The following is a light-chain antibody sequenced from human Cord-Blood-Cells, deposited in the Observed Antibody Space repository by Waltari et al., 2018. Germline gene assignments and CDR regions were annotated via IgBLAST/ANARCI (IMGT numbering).Light chain of an antibody. J-gene: IGKJ2*01. V-gene: IGKV3-20*01. CDR1: QSVSSSY. CDR3: QQYGSTPRT. Sequence: EIVLTQSPGTLSLSPGERATLSCRASQSVSSSYLAWYQQKPGQAPRHLIYGASSRATGIPDRFSGSGSGTDFTLTISRLEPEEFAVYYCQQYGSTPRTFGQGTKLEIK. CDR2: GAS.